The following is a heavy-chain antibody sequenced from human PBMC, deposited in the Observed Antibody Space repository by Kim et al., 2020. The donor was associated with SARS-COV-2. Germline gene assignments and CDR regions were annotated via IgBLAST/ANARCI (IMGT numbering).Heavy chain of an antibody. V-gene: IGHV3-11*06. CDR3: ARGATVVTPEYYGMDV. D-gene: IGHD4-17*01. J-gene: IGHJ6*02. Sequence: SAKGRSTTPRDNAQNSLYLQMNSLRAEDTAVYYCARGATVVTPEYYGMDVWGQGTTVTVSS.